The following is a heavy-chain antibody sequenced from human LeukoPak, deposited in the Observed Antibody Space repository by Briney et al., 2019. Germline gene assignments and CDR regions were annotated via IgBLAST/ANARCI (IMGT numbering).Heavy chain of an antibody. CDR1: GFTFSSYA. J-gene: IGHJ4*02. CDR2: ISSNGGST. D-gene: IGHD6-13*01. CDR3: ARLKIGQQLVFDY. Sequence: GGSLRLSCAASGFTFSSYAMHWVRQAPGKGLEYVSAISSNGGSTYYANSVKGRFTISRDNSKNTLYLQMGSLRAEDMAVYYCARLKIGQQLVFDYWGQGTLVTVSS. V-gene: IGHV3-64*01.